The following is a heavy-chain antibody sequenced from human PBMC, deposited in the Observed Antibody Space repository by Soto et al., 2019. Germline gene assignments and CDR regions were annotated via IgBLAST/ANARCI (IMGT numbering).Heavy chain of an antibody. Sequence: ASVKVSCKASGYTFTSYYMHWVRQAPGQGLEWMGIINPSGGSTSYAQKFQGRVTMARDTSTSTVYMELSSLRSEDTAVYYCAEVATIRDPRTREQYYFDYWGQGTLVTVSS. CDR2: INPSGGST. CDR3: AEVATIRDPRTREQYYFDY. V-gene: IGHV1-46*03. CDR1: GYTFTSYY. J-gene: IGHJ4*02. D-gene: IGHD5-12*01.